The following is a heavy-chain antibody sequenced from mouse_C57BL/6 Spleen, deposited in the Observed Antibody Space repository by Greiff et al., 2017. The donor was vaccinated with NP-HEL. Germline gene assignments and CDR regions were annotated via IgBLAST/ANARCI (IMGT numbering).Heavy chain of an antibody. D-gene: IGHD2-5*01. CDR3: ARPAYSNARLAY. CDR2: INPSTGGT. Sequence: EVQLQQSGPELVKPGASVKISCTASGYSFTGYYMNWVKQSPEKSLEWIGEINPSTGGTTYTPKFKAKATLTVDKSSSTAYLQLKSLTSEDSAVFYRARPAYSNARLAYGGKGTLVPAPA. CDR1: GYSFTGYY. J-gene: IGHJ3*01. V-gene: IGHV1-42*01.